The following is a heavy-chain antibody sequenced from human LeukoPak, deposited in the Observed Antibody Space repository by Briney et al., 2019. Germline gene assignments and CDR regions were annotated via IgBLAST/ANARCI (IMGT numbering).Heavy chain of an antibody. Sequence: GGSLRLSCAASGFTFSSYEMNWVRQAPGKGLEWVSYISSSGSTIYYADSVKGRFTISRDDAKNSLYLQMNSLRAEDTAVYYCARGWKYYFDYWGQGTLVTVSS. CDR2: ISSSGSTI. CDR3: ARGWKYYFDY. D-gene: IGHD1-1*01. CDR1: GFTFSSYE. V-gene: IGHV3-48*03. J-gene: IGHJ4*02.